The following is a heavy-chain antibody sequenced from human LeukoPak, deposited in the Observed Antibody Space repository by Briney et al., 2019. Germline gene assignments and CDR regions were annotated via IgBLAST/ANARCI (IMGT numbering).Heavy chain of an antibody. CDR3: ARSVVRELLGSPLRINDAFDI. V-gene: IGHV1-24*01. CDR2: FDPEDGET. CDR1: GYTLTELS. Sequence: ASVKVSCKVSGYTLTELSMHWVRQAPGKGLEWMGGFDPEDGETIYAQKFQGRVTMTEDTSTDTAYMELSSLRSEDTAVYYCARSVVRELLGSPLRINDAFDIWGQGTMVTVSS. J-gene: IGHJ3*02. D-gene: IGHD1-26*01.